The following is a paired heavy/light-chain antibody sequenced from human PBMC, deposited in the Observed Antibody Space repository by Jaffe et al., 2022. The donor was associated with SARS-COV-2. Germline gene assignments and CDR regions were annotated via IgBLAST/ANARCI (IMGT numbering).Heavy chain of an antibody. CDR3: ASPEIDIGYDSVFDY. CDR2: ILPMYGTA. J-gene: IGHJ4*02. CDR1: GGNFSRLT. Sequence: QVQLVQSGGEVKKPGSSVKISCKSSGGNFSRLTITWLRQAPGQGLEWMGSILPMYGTANYAQRFQGRVTLTADEESTTAYMELTGLTSGDTAVYYCASPEIDIGYDSVFDYWGQGTLVSVSS. V-gene: IGHV1-69*15. D-gene: IGHD5-12*01.
Light chain of an antibody. CDR2: WAS. J-gene: IGKJ4*01. CDR3: QQYYSNPLT. V-gene: IGKV4-1*01. Sequence: DIVMTQSPESLALSLGERATINCRSSQSVFYSSNNKNYLAWYQQKVGQPPKLLIYWASTRASGAPDRFSGSGSGADFTLTISNLQAEDVAVYYCQQYYSNPLTFGGGTKVEIK. CDR1: QSVFYSSNNKNY.